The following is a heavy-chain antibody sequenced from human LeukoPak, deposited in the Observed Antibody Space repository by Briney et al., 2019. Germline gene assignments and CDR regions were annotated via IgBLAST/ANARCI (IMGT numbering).Heavy chain of an antibody. V-gene: IGHV1-2*02. CDR1: GYSFTEHY. J-gene: IGHJ4*02. CDR3: ARRYSSSSVFDY. D-gene: IGHD6-6*01. Sequence: ASVKVSCKASGYSFTEHYIYWVRQAPGQGLEWVGRINCNSGDANSAQKFQGRVTMTRDTSVSTAYMDLSSLRSEDTAVYYCARRYSSSSVFDYWGQGTLVTVSS. CDR2: INCNSGDA.